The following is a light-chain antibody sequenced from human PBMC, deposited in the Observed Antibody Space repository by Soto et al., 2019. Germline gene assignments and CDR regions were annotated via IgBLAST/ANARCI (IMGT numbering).Light chain of an antibody. V-gene: IGKV3-15*01. CDR2: GAS. CDR3: LHRNNWPPRFT. J-gene: IGKJ3*01. Sequence: EVVMTQSPATLSVSPGEGATLSCRASQSVSSKLAWYQQKPGQAPRLLIYGASTRATGIPARFSGSGSGTDFTLIISSLQSEDSAVYFCLHRNNWPPRFTFGPGTAVEVK. CDR1: QSVSSK.